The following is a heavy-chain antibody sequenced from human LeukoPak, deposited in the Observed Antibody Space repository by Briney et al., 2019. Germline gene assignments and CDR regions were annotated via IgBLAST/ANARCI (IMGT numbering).Heavy chain of an antibody. J-gene: IGHJ4*02. D-gene: IGHD2-15*01. CDR1: GGSISSYY. V-gene: IGHV4-59*01. CDR3: ARDRCSGGSCYAY. CDR2: IYYSGST. Sequence: SETLSLTCTVSGGSISSYYWSWIRQPPGKGLEWIGYIYYSGSTNYNPSLKSRVTISVDTSKNQFSLKLSSVTAADTAVYYCARDRCSGGSCYAYWGQGTLVTVSS.